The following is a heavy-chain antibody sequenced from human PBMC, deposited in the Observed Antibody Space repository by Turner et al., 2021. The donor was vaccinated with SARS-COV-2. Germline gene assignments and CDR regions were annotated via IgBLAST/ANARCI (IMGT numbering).Heavy chain of an antibody. CDR1: GYTFTGYY. V-gene: IGHV1-2*02. CDR2: INPNSGGT. J-gene: IGHJ3*02. D-gene: IGHD5-12*01. CDR3: AVLEMATITDAFDI. Sequence: QVQLVQSGAEVKKPGASVKVSCKASGYTFTGYYMHWVRQAPGQGLEWMGWINPNSGGTNYAQKFQGRVTITSDTSISTAYMELSRLRSDDTAVYYCAVLEMATITDAFDIWGQGTMVTVSS.